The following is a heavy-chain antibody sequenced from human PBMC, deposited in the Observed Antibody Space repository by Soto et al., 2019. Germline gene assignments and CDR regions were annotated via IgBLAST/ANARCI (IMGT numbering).Heavy chain of an antibody. CDR1: GYTFTGNY. J-gene: IGHJ4*02. CDR3: ARSPTRITMSILGRKTYHLDS. Sequence: ASVKVSCKASGYTFTGNYMHWVRQAPGQGLEWMGWINPNSGGTNYAQKFQGWVTMTRDTSISTAYMELSRMRYDDTAVYYCARSPTRITMSILGRKTYHLDSWGKGT. CDR2: INPNSGGT. V-gene: IGHV1-2*04. D-gene: IGHD3-10*02.